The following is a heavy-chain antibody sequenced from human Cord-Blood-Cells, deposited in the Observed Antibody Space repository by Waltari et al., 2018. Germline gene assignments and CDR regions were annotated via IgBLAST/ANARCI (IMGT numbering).Heavy chain of an antibody. D-gene: IGHD2-2*01. CDR1: GGSIRSRSYY. CDR3: AIARDIVVVPAACYFDY. Sequence: QLQLQESGPGLVKPSETLSLNCTVSGGSIRSRSYYWGWIRQPPGKGLEWIGSIYYSGSTYYNPSLKSRVTISVDTSKNQFSLKLSSVTAADTAVYYCAIARDIVVVPAACYFDYWGQGTLVTVSS. J-gene: IGHJ4*02. V-gene: IGHV4-39*01. CDR2: IYYSGST.